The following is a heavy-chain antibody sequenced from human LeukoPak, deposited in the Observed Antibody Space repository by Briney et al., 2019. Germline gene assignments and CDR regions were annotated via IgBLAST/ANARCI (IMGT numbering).Heavy chain of an antibody. Sequence: ASVKVSCKASGYTFTSYGISWVRQAPGRGLEWMGWISAYNGNTNYAQKLQGRVTMTTDTSTSTAYMELRSLRSDDTAVYYCARETYSSGWYHHYYYMDVWGKGTTVTVSS. V-gene: IGHV1-18*01. CDR3: ARETYSSGWYHHYYYMDV. D-gene: IGHD6-19*01. J-gene: IGHJ6*03. CDR1: GYTFTSYG. CDR2: ISAYNGNT.